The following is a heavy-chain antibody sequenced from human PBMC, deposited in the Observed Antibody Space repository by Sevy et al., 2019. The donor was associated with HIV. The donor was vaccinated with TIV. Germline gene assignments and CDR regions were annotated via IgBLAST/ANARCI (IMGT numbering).Heavy chain of an antibody. Sequence: GGSLRLSCAASGFTVSSNYMSWVRQAPGKGLEWVSVIYSGDRTDYADPVKGRFTISRDNSKNTLYLQMNSLRAEDTAVYYCARDRVTYYYDSSGYYTSGYGMDVWGQGTTVTVSS. CDR2: IYSGDRT. V-gene: IGHV3-53*01. D-gene: IGHD3-22*01. J-gene: IGHJ6*02. CDR3: ARDRVTYYYDSSGYYTSGYGMDV. CDR1: GFTVSSNY.